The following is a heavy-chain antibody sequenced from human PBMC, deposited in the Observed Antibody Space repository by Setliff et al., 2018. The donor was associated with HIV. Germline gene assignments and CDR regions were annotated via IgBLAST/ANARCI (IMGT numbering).Heavy chain of an antibody. J-gene: IGHJ4*02. CDR3: ARVGSYWSTFDY. V-gene: IGHV7-4-1*02. CDR1: GGTFSSYG. Sequence: ASVKVSCKASGGTFSSYGISWVRQAPGQGLEWMGWINTETGNPMYAQGFTGRFVFSLDTSVSTAYLQINSLKTEDTAMYYCARVGSYWSTFDYWGQGALVTVSS. CDR2: INTETGNP. D-gene: IGHD1-26*01.